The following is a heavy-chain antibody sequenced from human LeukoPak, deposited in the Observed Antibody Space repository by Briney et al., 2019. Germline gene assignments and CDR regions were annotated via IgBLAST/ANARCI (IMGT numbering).Heavy chain of an antibody. Sequence: GGSLRLSCAASGFTFSSYAMSWVRQAPGKGLEWVSAISGSGGSTYYADSVKGRFTISRDNSKNTLYLQMNSLRTEDTAVYYCAKGGGWLYYFDYWGQGTLVTVSS. CDR2: ISGSGGST. D-gene: IGHD6-19*01. CDR1: GFTFSSYA. V-gene: IGHV3-23*01. J-gene: IGHJ4*02. CDR3: AKGGGWLYYFDY.